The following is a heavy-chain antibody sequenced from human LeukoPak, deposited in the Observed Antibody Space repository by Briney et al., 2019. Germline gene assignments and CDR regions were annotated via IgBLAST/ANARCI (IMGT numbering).Heavy chain of an antibody. V-gene: IGHV4-39*07. CDR3: ARAMTTVTTGRGWFDP. D-gene: IGHD4-11*01. J-gene: IGHJ5*02. Sequence: SETLSLTCTVSGGSISSSSYYWGWIRQPPGKGLEWIGSIHYSGSTYYNPSLKSRVTISVDTSKNQFSLKLSSVTAADTAVYYCARAMTTVTTGRGWFDPWGQGTLVTVSS. CDR2: IHYSGST. CDR1: GGSISSSSYY.